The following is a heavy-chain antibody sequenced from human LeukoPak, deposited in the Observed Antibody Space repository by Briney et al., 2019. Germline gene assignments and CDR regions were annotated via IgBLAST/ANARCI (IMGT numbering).Heavy chain of an antibody. V-gene: IGHV3-23*01. D-gene: IGHD3-3*01. CDR1: GFTFSNYA. Sequence: GGSLRLSCAASGFTFSNYAISWVRQAPGTGLEWVSDISGSGDNTYYADSVQGRFTISRDRSNTTMYLQMNNLRPEDPAVHYFAKKPFYDVWKDHYRSHFDYWGQGTLVTVSS. CDR2: ISGSGDNT. CDR3: AKKPFYDVWKDHYRSHFDY. J-gene: IGHJ4*02.